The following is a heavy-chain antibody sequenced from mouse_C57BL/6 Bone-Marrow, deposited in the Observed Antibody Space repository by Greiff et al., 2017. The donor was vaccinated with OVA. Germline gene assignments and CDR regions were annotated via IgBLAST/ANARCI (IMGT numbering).Heavy chain of an antibody. CDR3: ARPDRGYAMDY. CDR1: GFTFSSYT. CDR2: ISGGGGNT. V-gene: IGHV5-9*01. J-gene: IGHJ4*01. Sequence: EVKVEESGGGLVKPGGSLKLSCAASGFTFSSYTMSWVRQTPEKRLEWVATISGGGGNTYYPDSVKGRFTISRDNAKNTLYLQMSSLRSEDTALYYCARPDRGYAMDYWGQGTSVTVSS.